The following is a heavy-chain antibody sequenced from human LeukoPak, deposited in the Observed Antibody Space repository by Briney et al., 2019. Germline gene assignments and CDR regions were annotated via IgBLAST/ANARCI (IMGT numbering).Heavy chain of an antibody. V-gene: IGHV3-23*03. CDR1: GFTFSSYA. CDR2: IYSGGST. Sequence: PGGSLRLSCAASGFTFSSYAMSWVRQAPGKGLEWVSVIYSGGSTYYADSVKGRFTISRDNSKNTLYLQMNSLRAEDTAVYYCAKVGRSSWYLDYWGQGTLVTVSS. J-gene: IGHJ4*02. D-gene: IGHD6-13*01. CDR3: AKVGRSSWYLDY.